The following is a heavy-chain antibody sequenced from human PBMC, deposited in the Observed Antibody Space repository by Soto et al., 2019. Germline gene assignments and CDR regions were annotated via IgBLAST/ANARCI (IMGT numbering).Heavy chain of an antibody. Sequence: SGKVSSAASGSTMTGYYMHWGRQAAGQGLEWMGWINPNSGGTNYAQKFQGRVTMTRDTSISTAYMELSRLRSDDTAVYYCARGGPILPARPDYFDSWVHGTLVTV. V-gene: IGHV1-2*02. CDR1: GSTMTGYY. CDR2: INPNSGGT. CDR3: ARGGPILPARPDYFDS. J-gene: IGHJ4*01. D-gene: IGHD6-6*01.